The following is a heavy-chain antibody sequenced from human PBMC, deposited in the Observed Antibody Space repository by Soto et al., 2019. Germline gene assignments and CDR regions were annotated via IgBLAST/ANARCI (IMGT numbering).Heavy chain of an antibody. CDR3: ARGREIFGAVTPFEY. CDR1: GAPFSGYY. CDR2: INHTGST. J-gene: IGHJ4*02. D-gene: IGHD3-3*01. Sequence: QVQLQQWGAGLPKPSETLSLTCAVYGAPFSGYYWTWIRQPPGKGLEWIGEINHTGSTKYNPSLKSRVTISLDTSKNQFSLSLRFVTAADTAVYYCARGREIFGAVTPFEYWGQGTQVAVSS. V-gene: IGHV4-34*02.